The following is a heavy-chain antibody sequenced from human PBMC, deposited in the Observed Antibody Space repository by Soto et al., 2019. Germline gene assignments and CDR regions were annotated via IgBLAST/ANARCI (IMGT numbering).Heavy chain of an antibody. CDR2: IIPIFGTT. J-gene: IGHJ4*02. CDR3: ARDRVELATGNCEY. CDR1: GGTFSYYG. V-gene: IGHV1-69*12. Sequence: QVQLVQSGAEVKKPGSSVKVSCKTSGGTFSYYGISWVRQAPGQGLEWMGGIIPIFGTTNYAQKFQDRVTFTADESTSTAYMELSILKSEDTAVYYCARDRVELATGNCEYWGQGTLVTVSS. D-gene: IGHD2-2*01.